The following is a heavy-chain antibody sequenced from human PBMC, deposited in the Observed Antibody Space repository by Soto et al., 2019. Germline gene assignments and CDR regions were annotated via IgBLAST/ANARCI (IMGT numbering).Heavy chain of an antibody. V-gene: IGHV3-66*01. CDR1: GFSVSSNY. J-gene: IGHJ6*03. D-gene: IGHD3-3*01. CDR3: ARVMELRFLEWLSYYYYYYYMDV. CDR2: IYSGGST. Sequence: GGSLRLSCAASGFSVSSNYMSWVRQAPGKGLEWVSVIYSGGSTHYADSVKGRFTISRDNSKNTLYLQMNSLRAEDTAVYYCARVMELRFLEWLSYYYYYYYMDVWGKGTTVTVSS.